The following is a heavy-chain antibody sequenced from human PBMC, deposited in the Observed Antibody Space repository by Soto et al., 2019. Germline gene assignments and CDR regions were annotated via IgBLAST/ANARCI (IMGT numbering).Heavy chain of an antibody. D-gene: IGHD6-13*01. CDR1: GGSISSSSYY. Sequence: QLQLQESGPGLVKPSETLSLTCTVSGGSISSSSYYWGWIRQPPGKGLEWIGSIYYSGSTYYNPSLKSRVTISVDTSKNQFSLKLSSVTAADTAVYYCASPIAAAAPYYFDYWGQGTLVTVSS. CDR3: ASPIAAAAPYYFDY. CDR2: IYYSGST. J-gene: IGHJ4*02. V-gene: IGHV4-39*01.